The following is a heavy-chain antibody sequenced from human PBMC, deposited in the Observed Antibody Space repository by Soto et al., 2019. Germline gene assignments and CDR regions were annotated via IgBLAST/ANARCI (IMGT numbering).Heavy chain of an antibody. Sequence: GGSLRLSCAASGFTFSRSAMHWVRQASGKGLEWVGRIRSKANSYATAYAASVKGRFTISRDDSKNTAYLQMNSLKTEDTAVYYCTRHYFWPSFDAFDVWGQGTMVTVSS. D-gene: IGHD3-3*01. CDR2: IRSKANSYAT. V-gene: IGHV3-73*01. CDR3: TRHYFWPSFDAFDV. CDR1: GFTFSRSA. J-gene: IGHJ3*01.